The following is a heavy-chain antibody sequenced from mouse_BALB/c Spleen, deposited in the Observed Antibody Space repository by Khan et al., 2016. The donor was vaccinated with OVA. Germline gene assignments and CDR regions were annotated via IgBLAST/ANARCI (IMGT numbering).Heavy chain of an antibody. CDR2: INYSGNT. V-gene: IGHV3-2*02. J-gene: IGHJ3*01. Sequence: EVQLVESGPGLVKPSQSLSLTCTVTGYSITSEYAWNWIRQFPGDKLEWMGYINYSGNTRFNPSIKSRTSITRDTSKNQFFLQLNSVTTEDTATSYCARKDYYDYDPFPYWGQGTLVTVSA. CDR1: GYSITSEYA. CDR3: ARKDYYDYDPFPY. D-gene: IGHD2-4*01.